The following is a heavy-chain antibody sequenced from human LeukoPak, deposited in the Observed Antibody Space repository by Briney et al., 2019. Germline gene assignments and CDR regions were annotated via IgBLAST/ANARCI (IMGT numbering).Heavy chain of an antibody. CDR1: GFTFSDYY. Sequence: PGGSLRLSCAASGFTFSDYYMSWIRQAPGKGLEWVSYISSSGSTIYYADSVKGRFTISRDNAKNSLYLQMNSLRAEDTAVYYCARSHWEQWLAKPTGRFDYWGQGTLVTVSS. J-gene: IGHJ4*02. V-gene: IGHV3-11*04. D-gene: IGHD6-19*01. CDR3: ARSHWEQWLAKPTGRFDY. CDR2: ISSSGSTI.